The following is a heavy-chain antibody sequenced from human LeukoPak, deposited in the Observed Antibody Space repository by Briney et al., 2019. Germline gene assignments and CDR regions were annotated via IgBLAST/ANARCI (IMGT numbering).Heavy chain of an antibody. D-gene: IGHD6-19*01. CDR3: AKDPIAVAGNNYYRMDV. Sequence: PGGSLRLSCAASGFTFRDYYMSWIRQAPGKGLEWVAVISSDGTNKYYADSVKGRFTISRDNSKNTLYLQMNSLRAEDTAVYYCAKDPIAVAGNNYYRMDVWGQGTTVSVSS. V-gene: IGHV3-30*18. CDR1: GFTFRDYY. J-gene: IGHJ6*02. CDR2: ISSDGTNK.